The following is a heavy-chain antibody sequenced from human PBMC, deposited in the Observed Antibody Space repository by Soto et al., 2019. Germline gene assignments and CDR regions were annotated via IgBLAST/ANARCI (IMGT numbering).Heavy chain of an antibody. J-gene: IGHJ4*02. CDR2: SSGSGSGT. V-gene: IGHV3-23*01. D-gene: IGHD3-22*01. CDR3: AKGSSGYYDTFDY. Sequence: GGSLRLSCAASGFTFSSYGMHCVRQAPGKGLEWVSGSSGSGSGTYYADSVKGRFTISRDNSKNTLSLQINSLRADDTAVYYFAKGSSGYYDTFDYRGQGTLVTVSS. CDR1: GFTFSSYG.